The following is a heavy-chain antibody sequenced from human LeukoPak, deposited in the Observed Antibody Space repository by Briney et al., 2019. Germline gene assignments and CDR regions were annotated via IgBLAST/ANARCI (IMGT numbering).Heavy chain of an antibody. D-gene: IGHD3-22*01. CDR2: IIPIFGTA. CDR3: ARAFTYYYDSSGYAFDY. Sequence: SVKVSCKASGYTFTSYAMNWVRQAPGQGLEWMGGIIPIFGTANYAQKFQGRVTITADKSTSTAYMELSSLRSEDTAVYYCARAFTYYYDSSGYAFDYWGQGTLVTVSS. V-gene: IGHV1-69*06. CDR1: GYTFTSYA. J-gene: IGHJ4*02.